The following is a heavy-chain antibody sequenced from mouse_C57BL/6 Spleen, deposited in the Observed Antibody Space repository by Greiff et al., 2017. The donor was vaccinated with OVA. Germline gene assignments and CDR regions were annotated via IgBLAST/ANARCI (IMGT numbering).Heavy chain of an antibody. CDR3: ARGRDGYYG. J-gene: IGHJ2*01. Sequence: QVHVKQSGAELVKPGASVKMSCKASGYTFTSYWITWVKQRPGQGLEWIGDIYPGSGSTNYNEKFKSKATLTVDTSSSTAYMQLSSLTSEDSAVYYCARGRDGYYGWGQGTTLTVSA. D-gene: IGHD2-3*01. CDR1: GYTFTSYW. CDR2: IYPGSGST. V-gene: IGHV1-55*01.